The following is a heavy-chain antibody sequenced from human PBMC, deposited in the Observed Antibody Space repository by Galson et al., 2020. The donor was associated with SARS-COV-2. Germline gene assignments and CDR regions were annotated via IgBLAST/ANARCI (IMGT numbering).Heavy chain of an antibody. Sequence: GGSLRLSCAASGFTFSSYEMNWVRQAPGKGLEWVSYISSSGSTIYYADSVKGRFTISRDNAKNSLYLQMNSLRAEDTAVYYCARDLHSSSWYPSDAFDIWGQGTMVTVSS. V-gene: IGHV3-48*03. D-gene: IGHD6-13*01. J-gene: IGHJ3*02. CDR3: ARDLHSSSWYPSDAFDI. CDR2: ISSSGSTI. CDR1: GFTFSSYE.